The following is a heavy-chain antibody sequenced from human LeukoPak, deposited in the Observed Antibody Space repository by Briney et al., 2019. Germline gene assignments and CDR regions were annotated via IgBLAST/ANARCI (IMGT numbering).Heavy chain of an antibody. CDR2: IHYSGTT. D-gene: IGHD5-12*01. CDR3: ARMGGYSGYATH. J-gene: IGHJ4*02. Sequence: SETLSLTCTVSGGSISTYYWSWIRQPPGKGLEWIGYIHYSGTTNYNPPLKTRVTISLDTPKNQFSLNLSSVTAADTAVYYCARMGGYSGYATHWGQGTLVTVSS. CDR1: GGSISTYY. V-gene: IGHV4-59*08.